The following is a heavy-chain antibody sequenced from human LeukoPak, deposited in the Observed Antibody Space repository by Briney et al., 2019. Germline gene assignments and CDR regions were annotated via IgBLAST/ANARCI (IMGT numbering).Heavy chain of an antibody. CDR1: RYTFTGYY. V-gene: IGHV1-2*02. CDR3: ARAQSRLGELSTYDY. D-gene: IGHD3-16*02. Sequence: ASVKVSCKASRYTFTGYYMHWVRQAPGQGLEWMGWINPNSGGTNYAQKFQGRVTMTRDTSISTAYMELSRLRSDDTAVYYCARAQSRLGELSTYDYWGQGTLVTVSS. J-gene: IGHJ4*02. CDR2: INPNSGGT.